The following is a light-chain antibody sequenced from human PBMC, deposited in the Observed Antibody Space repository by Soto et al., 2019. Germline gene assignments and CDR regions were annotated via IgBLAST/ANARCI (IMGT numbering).Light chain of an antibody. CDR2: SNT. V-gene: IGLV1-44*01. Sequence: QSVLTQPPSASGTPGQRVTISCSGSRSNIGSHTVNWYQQLPGTAPRLLIYSNTQRPSGVPDRFSGSKSGTSASLAISGLQSEYEADYYCAAWDDSLNGVVFGGGTKLTVL. CDR1: RSNIGSHT. CDR3: AAWDDSLNGVV. J-gene: IGLJ2*01.